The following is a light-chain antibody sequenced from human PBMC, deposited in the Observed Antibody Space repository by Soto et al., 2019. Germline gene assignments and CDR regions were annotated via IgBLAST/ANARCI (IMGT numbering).Light chain of an antibody. Sequence: QSALTQPASVSGSPGQSITISCTGTSSDDGSYNYVSWYQQHPGKAPKLMIYDVSNRPSGVSNRFSGSKSGNTASLTISGIQAEDEADYYCSSYTSTSTDVFGTGTKLTVL. CDR1: SSDDGSYNY. CDR2: DVS. CDR3: SSYTSTSTDV. V-gene: IGLV2-14*01. J-gene: IGLJ1*01.